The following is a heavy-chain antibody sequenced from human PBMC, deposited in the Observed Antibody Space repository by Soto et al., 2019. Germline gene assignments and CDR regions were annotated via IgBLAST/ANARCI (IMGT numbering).Heavy chain of an antibody. CDR3: ARRLVD. CDR2: IYSSGSA. Sequence: QVQLQESGPGLVKPSQTLSLTCTVSGGSISNGGYYWNWIRQHPGKGLEWIGYIYSSGSAYYNPSLTSRVTISVDTSKSQFSLKLSSVTAADTAVYYCARRLVDWGQGTLVTVSS. V-gene: IGHV4-31*03. D-gene: IGHD2-21*01. J-gene: IGHJ4*02. CDR1: GGSISNGGYY.